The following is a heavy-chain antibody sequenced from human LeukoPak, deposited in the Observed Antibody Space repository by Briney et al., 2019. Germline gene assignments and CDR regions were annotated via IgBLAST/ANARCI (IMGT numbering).Heavy chain of an antibody. CDR3: ARQGGLWFGELYNWFDP. J-gene: IGHJ5*02. V-gene: IGHV4-4*09. CDR1: GGSISSYY. D-gene: IGHD3-10*01. Sequence: SETLSLTCTVSGGSISSYYWSWIRQPPGKRLEWIGYIYTSGSTNYNPSLKSRVTISVDTSKNQFSLKLSSVTAADTAVYYCARQGGLWFGELYNWFDPWGQGTLVTVSS. CDR2: IYTSGST.